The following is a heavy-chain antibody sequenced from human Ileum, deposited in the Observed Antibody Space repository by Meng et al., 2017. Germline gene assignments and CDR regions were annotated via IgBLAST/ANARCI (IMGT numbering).Heavy chain of an antibody. CDR2: IWWDDNK. D-gene: IGHD1-14*01. Sequence: QITVIESGLTLVEPTESLTLTCTFSGFSLSTSGVSVGWVRQPPGKALEWLALIWWDDNKRYSPSLKSRVTITKDNSKNQVVLTLTNMDPMDTGTDFCAHSPVGPADNHWFDPWGQGILVTVSS. CDR3: AHSPVGPADNHWFDP. J-gene: IGHJ5*02. CDR1: GFSLSTSGVS. V-gene: IGHV2-5*02.